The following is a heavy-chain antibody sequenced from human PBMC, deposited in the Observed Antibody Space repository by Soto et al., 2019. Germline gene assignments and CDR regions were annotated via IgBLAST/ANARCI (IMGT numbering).Heavy chain of an antibody. D-gene: IGHD2-2*01. Sequence: ASVKVSCKASGYTSTGYYMHWVRQAPGQGLEWMGWINPNSGGTNYAQKFQGRVTMTRDTSISTAYMELSRLRSDDTAVYYCARVVVVPLGSWFDPWGQGTLVTVSS. CDR3: ARVVVVPLGSWFDP. V-gene: IGHV1-2*02. J-gene: IGHJ5*02. CDR1: GYTSTGYY. CDR2: INPNSGGT.